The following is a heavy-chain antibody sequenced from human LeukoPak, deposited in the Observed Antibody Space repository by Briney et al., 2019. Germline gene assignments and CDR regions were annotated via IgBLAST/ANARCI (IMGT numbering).Heavy chain of an antibody. CDR3: ARESRLHDSSDAFDI. D-gene: IGHD3-22*01. Sequence: PSQTLSLTCTVSGGSISSGDYYWSWIRQPPGKGLEWIGYIYYSGSTYYNPSLKSRVTISVDTSKNQFSLKLSSVTAEDTAVYYCARESRLHDSSDAFDIWGQGTMVTVSS. CDR1: GGSISSGDYY. J-gene: IGHJ3*02. CDR2: IYYSGST. V-gene: IGHV4-30-4*08.